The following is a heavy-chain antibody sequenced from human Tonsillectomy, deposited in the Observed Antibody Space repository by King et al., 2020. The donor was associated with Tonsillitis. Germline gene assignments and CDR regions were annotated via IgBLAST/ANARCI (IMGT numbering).Heavy chain of an antibody. CDR1: GFTISLNY. J-gene: IGHJ4*02. CDR3: ARDEAAAGFLWD. Sequence: VQLVESGGGLIQPGGSLRLSCAASGFTISLNYMSWVLQAPGKGLEWVSVIFTGGCAFYADSVKGRFTIPSDNSKNTLPLQMKSLGAEDTAVYYCARDEAAAGFLWDWGQGALVTVSS. V-gene: IGHV3-53*01. D-gene: IGHD6-13*01. CDR2: IFTGGCA.